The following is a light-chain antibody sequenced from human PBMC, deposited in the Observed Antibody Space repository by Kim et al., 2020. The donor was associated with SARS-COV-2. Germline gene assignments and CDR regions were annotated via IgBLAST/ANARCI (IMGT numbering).Light chain of an antibody. CDR2: KAS. CDR3: QQYNHYAGEA. CDR1: QNISTC. Sequence: DIQMTQSPSTLSAFVGDRVTVTCRASQNISTCLAWYQQRPGKAPKLLIFKASNLEIGVPSRFRGSGSGTEFTLTISSLQPDDFATYYCQQYNHYAGEAFGQGTKVDIK. V-gene: IGKV1-5*03. J-gene: IGKJ1*01.